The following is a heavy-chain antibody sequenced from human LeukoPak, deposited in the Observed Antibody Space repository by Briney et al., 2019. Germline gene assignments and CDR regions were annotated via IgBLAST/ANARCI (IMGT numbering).Heavy chain of an antibody. V-gene: IGHV4-4*02. CDR2: IYHSGST. J-gene: IGHJ4*02. Sequence: SETLSLTCAVSGGSISSSKWWSWVRPPPGKGLEWIGEIYHSGSTNYNPSLKSRVTISVDKSKNQFSLKLSSVTAADTAVYYCATVSAFFYDSGSYYTFDYWGQGTLVTASS. D-gene: IGHD3-10*01. CDR3: ATVSAFFYDSGSYYTFDY. CDR1: GGSISSSKW.